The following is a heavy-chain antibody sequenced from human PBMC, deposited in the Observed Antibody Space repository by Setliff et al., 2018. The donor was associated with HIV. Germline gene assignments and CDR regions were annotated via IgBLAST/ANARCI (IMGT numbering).Heavy chain of an antibody. CDR2: INHSGST. D-gene: IGHD3-10*01. CDR3: ARGRLYGVVDY. V-gene: IGHV4-38-2*02. J-gene: IGHJ4*02. Sequence: SETLSLTCTVSGYSISSGYYWGWLRPSPGKGLEWIGEINHSGSTNYNPSLKSRVTISVDTSKNQLSLKLRSATAADTAVYYCARGRLYGVVDYWGQGTLVTVSS. CDR1: GYSISSGYY.